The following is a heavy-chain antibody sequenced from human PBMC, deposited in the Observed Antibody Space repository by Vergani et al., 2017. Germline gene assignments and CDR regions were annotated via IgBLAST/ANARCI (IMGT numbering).Heavy chain of an antibody. CDR1: GFTFSSYS. CDR2: IRTTAESGE. Sequence: DVQLVESGGDLVQPGGSLRLSCAASGFTFSSYSMNWVRQSPGKGLEWVSNIRTTAESGEFYADSVKGRFTISRDDAKRSLYLHMSNLRADDTAVYFCVRDYNYGFDYWGPGTLVTVSP. CDR3: VRDYNYGFDY. V-gene: IGHV3-48*01. D-gene: IGHD5-18*01. J-gene: IGHJ4*02.